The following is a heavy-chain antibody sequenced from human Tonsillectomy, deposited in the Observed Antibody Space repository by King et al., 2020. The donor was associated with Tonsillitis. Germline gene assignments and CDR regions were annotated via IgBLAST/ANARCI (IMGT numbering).Heavy chain of an antibody. J-gene: IGHJ4*02. V-gene: IGHV3-23*04. Sequence: VQLVESGGGLVQPGGSLRLSCAASGFTFSSYAMSWVRQAPGKGLEWVSAVSGSGGSTYDADSVKGRFTLSRDNSKNTLHLQMNSLRAEDTAVYYCAKDVAVAGGVLYFDYWGQGTLVTVSS. CDR1: GFTFSSYA. CDR3: AKDVAVAGGVLYFDY. CDR2: VSGSGGST. D-gene: IGHD6-19*01.